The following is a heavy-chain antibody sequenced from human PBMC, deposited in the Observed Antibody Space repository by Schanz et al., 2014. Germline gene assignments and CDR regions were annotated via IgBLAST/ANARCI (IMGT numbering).Heavy chain of an antibody. Sequence: QVQLLQSGAEVKKPGASVRLSCKVSGNTITKFAMHWVRQAPGQGLEWMGWINPNSGDTNYAQKLQGRVTMTADTSTSTAYMDLRSLRSDDTAMYYCATMWGYCTATACQILEVLDVWGQGTMVTVSS. CDR3: ATMWGYCTATACQILEVLDV. CDR1: GNTITKFA. J-gene: IGHJ3*01. V-gene: IGHV1-18*04. D-gene: IGHD2-8*02. CDR2: INPNSGDT.